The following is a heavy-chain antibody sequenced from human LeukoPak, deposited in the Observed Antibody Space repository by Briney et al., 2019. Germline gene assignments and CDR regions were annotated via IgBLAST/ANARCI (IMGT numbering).Heavy chain of an antibody. CDR1: GGYIHTYY. V-gene: IGHV4-4*07. J-gene: IGHJ4*02. CDR2: ANVGGHR. CDR3: ARGREHSYGSDFGH. D-gene: IGHD5-18*01. Sequence: SETLSLTCTVSGGYIHTYYWAWIRQPAGKGLEWVGRANVGGHRDYNPSLKSRVSMSIDESANQFSLNLMSVTAADTAVYYCARGREHSYGSDFGHWGQGILVTVSA.